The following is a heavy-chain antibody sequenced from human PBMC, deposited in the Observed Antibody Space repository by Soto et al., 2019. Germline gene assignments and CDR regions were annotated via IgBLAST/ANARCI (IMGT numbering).Heavy chain of an antibody. V-gene: IGHV1-8*01. J-gene: IGHJ4*02. CDR3: AREAGDCSSTSCSPFDY. CDR2: MNPNSGNT. D-gene: IGHD2-2*01. CDR1: GYTFTSYD. Sequence: SVKVSCKASGYTFTSYDINWVRQATVQGLEWMGWMNPNSGNTGYAQKFQGRVTMTRNTSISTAYMELSSLRSEDTAVYYCAREAGDCSSTSCSPFDYWGQGTLVTVSS.